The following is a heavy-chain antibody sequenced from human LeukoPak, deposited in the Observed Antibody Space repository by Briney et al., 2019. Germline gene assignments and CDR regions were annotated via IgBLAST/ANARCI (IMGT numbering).Heavy chain of an antibody. CDR2: ISSSGSTI. CDR3: ARAACYGGYCYYYYYYMDV. Sequence: GGSLRLSCAASGFTFSSYEMNWVRQAPGKRLEWGSYISSSGSTIYYADSVKGRFTISRDNAKNSLYLQMNSLRAEDTAVYYCARAACYGGYCYYYYYYMDVWGKGTTVTVSS. V-gene: IGHV3-48*03. J-gene: IGHJ6*03. D-gene: IGHD4-17*01. CDR1: GFTFSSYE.